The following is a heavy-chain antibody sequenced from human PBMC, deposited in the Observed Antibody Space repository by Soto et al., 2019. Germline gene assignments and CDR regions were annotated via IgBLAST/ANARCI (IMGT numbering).Heavy chain of an antibody. Sequence: VQLVESGGGLVQPGGSLRLSCAASGFTFSAFWMHWVRQAPGKGLVWVSRINSGGTGTSYADSVKGRFTISRDNAKNTLYLQMNSLRAEDTAVYYCARVVGIAAPFDYWGLGTLVTVSS. CDR2: INSGGTGT. J-gene: IGHJ4*02. CDR1: GFTFSAFW. D-gene: IGHD6-6*01. V-gene: IGHV3-74*01. CDR3: ARVVGIAAPFDY.